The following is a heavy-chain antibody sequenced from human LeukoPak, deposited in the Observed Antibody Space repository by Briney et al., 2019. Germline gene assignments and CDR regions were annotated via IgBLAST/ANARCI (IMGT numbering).Heavy chain of an antibody. CDR2: INPNSGGT. D-gene: IGHD3-9*01. J-gene: IGHJ4*02. CDR1: GYTFTAYY. V-gene: IGHV1-2*02. Sequence: GASVKVSCKASGYTFTAYYLHWVRQAPGQGLEWMGWINPNSGGTTYAQQFQGRITMTRDTSISTAYMDLTRLTSDDTAVYYCAKELTGYLYWGQGTLVTVSS. CDR3: AKELTGYLY.